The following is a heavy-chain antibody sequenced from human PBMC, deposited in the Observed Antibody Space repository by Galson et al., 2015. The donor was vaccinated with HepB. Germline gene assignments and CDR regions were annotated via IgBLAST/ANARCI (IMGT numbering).Heavy chain of an antibody. CDR3: TRYSPYYDILTGYYNSFDP. CDR1: GLTFRNAW. CDR2: IKSKTDGETT. Sequence: SLRLSCAASGLTFRNAWMSWVRQAPGKGLEWVGQIKSKTDGETTDYAAPMKGRFTISRDDSRNTLYLQMSSLKTEDTAVYYCTRYSPYYDILTGYYNSFDPWGQGTLVTVSS. V-gene: IGHV3-15*01. D-gene: IGHD3-9*01. J-gene: IGHJ5*02.